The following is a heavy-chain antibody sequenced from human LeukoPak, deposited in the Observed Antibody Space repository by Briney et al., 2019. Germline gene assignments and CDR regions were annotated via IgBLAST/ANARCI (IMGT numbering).Heavy chain of an antibody. CDR1: QFSISYDW. J-gene: IGHJ4*02. V-gene: IGHV3-7*01. CDR3: VRGSGWFFGL. CDR2: IKEDGRDI. D-gene: IGHD6-19*01. Sequence: GGSLRLSCAASQFSISYDWMHWVRQAPGKGLEWVASIKEDGRDIHYLDSVKGRFGISRDNAKNSLYLEMNTLRAEDTAVYYCVRGSGWFFGLWGQGSLVTVSS.